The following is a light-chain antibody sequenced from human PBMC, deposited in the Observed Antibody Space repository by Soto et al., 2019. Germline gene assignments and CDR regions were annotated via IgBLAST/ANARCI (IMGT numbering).Light chain of an antibody. J-gene: IGLJ1*01. CDR1: SSDVGGYNY. Sequence: QSALAQPASVSGSPGQSIAISCTGTSSDVGGYNYVSWSQQHPGKAPKLLISEVSIRPSGVSDRFSGSKSGNTASLTISGLQTEDEADYYCSSFTSAYTFVFGSGTKVTVL. CDR3: SSFTSAYTFV. CDR2: EVS. V-gene: IGLV2-14*01.